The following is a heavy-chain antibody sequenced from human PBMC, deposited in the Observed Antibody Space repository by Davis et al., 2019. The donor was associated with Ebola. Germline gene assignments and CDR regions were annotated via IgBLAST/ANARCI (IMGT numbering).Heavy chain of an antibody. V-gene: IGHV5-51*01. CDR1: GYSFTSYW. CDR2: IYPGDSDT. Sequence: GESLKISCKGSGYSFTSYWIGWVRQMPGKGLEWMGIIYPGDSDTRYSPSFRGQVTISADKSIKTAFLQWSSLKASDTAIYYCASLRRTITGMDDAFDIWGQGTMVTVSS. J-gene: IGHJ3*02. CDR3: ASLRRTITGMDDAFDI. D-gene: IGHD2-8*02.